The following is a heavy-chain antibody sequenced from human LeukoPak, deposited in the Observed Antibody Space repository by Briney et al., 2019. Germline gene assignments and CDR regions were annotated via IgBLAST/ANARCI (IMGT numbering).Heavy chain of an antibody. J-gene: IGHJ4*02. CDR2: IYYSGST. D-gene: IGHD3-10*01. Sequence: SETLSLTCTVSGGSISSSSYYWGWIRQPPGKGLEWIGSIYYSGSTYYNPSLKSRVTISIDTSKNQFSLKANSVTAADTAVYYCARDNPYGSGTDYWGQGTLVTVSS. V-gene: IGHV4-39*07. CDR3: ARDNPYGSGTDY. CDR1: GGSISSSSYY.